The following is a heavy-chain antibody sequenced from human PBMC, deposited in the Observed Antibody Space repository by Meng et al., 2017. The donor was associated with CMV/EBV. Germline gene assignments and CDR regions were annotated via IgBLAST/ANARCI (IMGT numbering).Heavy chain of an antibody. CDR2: IGTAGDT. CDR1: GFTFSSYD. V-gene: IGHV3-13*01. J-gene: IGHJ4*02. D-gene: IGHD6-19*01. CDR3: ARPRGGIAVD. Sequence: GESLKISCAASGFTFSSYDMHWVRQATGKGLEWVSAIGTAGDTYYPGSVKGRFTISRDNAKNSLYLQMNSLRAEDTAVYYCARPRGGIAVDWGQGILVTVSS.